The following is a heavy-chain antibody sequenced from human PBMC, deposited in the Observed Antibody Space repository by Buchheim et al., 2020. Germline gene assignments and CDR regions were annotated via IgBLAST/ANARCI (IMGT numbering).Heavy chain of an antibody. V-gene: IGHV4-61*01. CDR1: GGSVSSGSYY. Sequence: QVQLQESGPGLVKPSETLSLTCTVSGGSVSSGSYYWSWIRQPPGKGLEWIGYIYYSGSTNYNPSLKSRVTISVDTSNNQFSLKLSSVTAADTAVYYCARDRLRDGYNSNWFDPWGQGTL. CDR2: IYYSGST. D-gene: IGHD5-24*01. CDR3: ARDRLRDGYNSNWFDP. J-gene: IGHJ5*02.